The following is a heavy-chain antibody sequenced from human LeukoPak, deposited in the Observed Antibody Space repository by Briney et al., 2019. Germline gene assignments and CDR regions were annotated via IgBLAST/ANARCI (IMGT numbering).Heavy chain of an antibody. V-gene: IGHV3-21*01. D-gene: IGHD1-26*01. J-gene: IGHJ4*02. CDR2: ISSSSSYI. CDR1: GFTFSSYT. Sequence: GGSLRLSCTASGFTFSSYTMTWVRQAPGKGLEWVSSISSSSSYIYYADSVKGRFTISRDNAKNSLYLQMNSLRAEDTAVYYCARVGSRGYYFDYWGQGTLVSVSS. CDR3: ARVGSRGYYFDY.